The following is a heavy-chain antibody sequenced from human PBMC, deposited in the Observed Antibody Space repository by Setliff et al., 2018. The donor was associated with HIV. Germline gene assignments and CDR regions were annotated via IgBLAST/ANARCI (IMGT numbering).Heavy chain of an antibody. CDR2: ISGSGGDT. V-gene: IGHV3-23*01. CDR1: GFTFSSYA. CDR3: ARARQWELPATDY. D-gene: IGHD1-26*01. J-gene: IGHJ4*02. Sequence: GGSLRLSCAASGFTFSSYAMTWVRQAPGKGLECVAVISGSGGDTYYADSVKGRFTISRDNAKNSLYLQMNSLRAEDTAVYYCARARQWELPATDYWGQGTLVTVSS.